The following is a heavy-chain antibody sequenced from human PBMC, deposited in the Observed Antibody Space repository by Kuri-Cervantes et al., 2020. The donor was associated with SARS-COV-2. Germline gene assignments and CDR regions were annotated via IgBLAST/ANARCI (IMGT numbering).Heavy chain of an antibody. CDR2: IYYSGST. CDR3: ARAAYCGGDCYYYFDY. J-gene: IGHJ4*02. Sequence: GSLRLSCTVSGGPISSYYWSWIRQPPGKGLEWIGYIYYSGSTNYNPSLKSRVTISVDTSKNQFSLKLSSVTAADTAVYYCARAAYCGGDCYYYFDYWGQGTLVTVSS. V-gene: IGHV4-59*01. CDR1: GGPISSYY. D-gene: IGHD2-21*01.